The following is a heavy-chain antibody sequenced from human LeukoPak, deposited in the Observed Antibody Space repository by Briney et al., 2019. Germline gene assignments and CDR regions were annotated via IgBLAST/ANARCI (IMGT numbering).Heavy chain of an antibody. CDR1: GYTLTELS. CDR2: FDPTTGAT. CDR3: YDSTY. J-gene: IGHJ4*02. Sequence: ASVKVSCKISGYTLTELSMHWVRQAPGIGFEWLGGFDPTTGATIYAQKFQGRVTMTDDTSTHTAYMEMSSLTSEDTAVYYCYDSTYWGQGTLVTVSS. D-gene: IGHD3-22*01. V-gene: IGHV1-24*01.